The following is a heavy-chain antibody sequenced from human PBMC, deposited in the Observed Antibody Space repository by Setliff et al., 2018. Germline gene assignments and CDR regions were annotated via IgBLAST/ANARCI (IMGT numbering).Heavy chain of an antibody. V-gene: IGHV1-2*06. CDR2: INPSSGAT. D-gene: IGHD3-16*01. J-gene: IGHJ3*02. Sequence: ASVKVSCKASGYTFTGYYMYWVRQAPGQGLEWMGRINPSSGATIYAQQFQGRVTMTSDTSISTAYMELGRLRSDDTAVYFCARDGGGGSDAFDIWGQGTMVTVSS. CDR1: GYTFTGYY. CDR3: ARDGGGGSDAFDI.